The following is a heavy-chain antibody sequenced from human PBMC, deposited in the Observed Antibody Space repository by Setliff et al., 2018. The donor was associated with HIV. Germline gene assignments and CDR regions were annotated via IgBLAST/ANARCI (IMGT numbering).Heavy chain of an antibody. J-gene: IGHJ4*02. D-gene: IGHD2-15*01. V-gene: IGHV1-3*01. Sequence: ASVKVSCKASGYTFTSYAMHWVRQAPGQRLEWMGWIHAGNGYTKYSQKFQGRVTMTRNTSISTAYMELSSLRSDDTAVYYCARGLPDCSGGNCYPYRFDYWGQGTLVTVSS. CDR3: ARGLPDCSGGNCYPYRFDY. CDR1: GYTFTSYA. CDR2: IHAGNGYT.